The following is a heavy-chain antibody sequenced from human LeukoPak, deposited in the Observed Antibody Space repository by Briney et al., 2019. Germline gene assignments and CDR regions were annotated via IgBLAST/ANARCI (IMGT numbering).Heavy chain of an antibody. V-gene: IGHV4-34*01. CDR1: GGSFSGYY. J-gene: IGHJ4*02. CDR3: ARADSSSSNYFDY. D-gene: IGHD6-6*01. CDR2: INHSGST. Sequence: SETLSLTCAVYGGSFSGYYWSWIRQPPGKGLEWIGEINHSGSTYYNPSLKSRVTISVDTSKNQFSLKLSSVTAADTAVYYCARADSSSSNYFDYWGQGTLVTVSS.